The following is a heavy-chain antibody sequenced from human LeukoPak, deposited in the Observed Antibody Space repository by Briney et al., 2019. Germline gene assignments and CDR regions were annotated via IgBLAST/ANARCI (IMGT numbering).Heavy chain of an antibody. CDR1: GYSFTSYW. J-gene: IGHJ4*02. D-gene: IGHD2-2*01. CDR3: ARAPVVVPAAAMTCSSGWRPFDY. CDR2: IYPGDSDT. Sequence: GESLKISCKGSGYSFTSYWIGWVRQMPGKGLEWMGIIYPGDSDTRYSPSFQGQVTISADKSISTAYLQWSSLKASDTAMYYCARAPVVVPAAAMTCSSGWRPFDYWGQGTLVTVSS. V-gene: IGHV5-51*01.